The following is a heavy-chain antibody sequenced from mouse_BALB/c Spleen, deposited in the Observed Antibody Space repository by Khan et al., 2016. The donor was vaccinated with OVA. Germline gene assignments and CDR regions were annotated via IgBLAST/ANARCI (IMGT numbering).Heavy chain of an antibody. Sequence: QIQLVQSGAELAKPGASVKMSCKASGYTFTTYWMHWVKQRPGQGLEWIGYINPTSGYTDYNQKFKDKATLTADKSSSTAYMQLSSLTSDDSAVYSGARDRIDYWGQGTTHTVSS. CDR1: GYTFTTYW. CDR2: INPTSGYT. CDR3: ARDRIDY. V-gene: IGHV1-7*01. J-gene: IGHJ2*01.